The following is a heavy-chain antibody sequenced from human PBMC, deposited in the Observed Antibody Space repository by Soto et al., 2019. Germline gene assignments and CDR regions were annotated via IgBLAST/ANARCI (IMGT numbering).Heavy chain of an antibody. V-gene: IGHV4-34*01. D-gene: IGHD3-22*01. CDR1: GWSFSGYY. Sequence: SGTLSLTCAVSGWSFSGYYWSWIRQPPGKGLEWIWEINHSGSTNYNPSLKSRVTISVDTSKNQFSLKLSSVTAADTAVYYCALASSGYFPYYYYYGMDVWGQGTTVTVSS. J-gene: IGHJ6*02. CDR2: INHSGST. CDR3: ALASSGYFPYYYYYGMDV.